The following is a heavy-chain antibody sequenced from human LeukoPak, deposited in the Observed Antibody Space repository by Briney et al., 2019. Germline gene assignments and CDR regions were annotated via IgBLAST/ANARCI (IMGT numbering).Heavy chain of an antibody. Sequence: GGSLRLSCAASGFTFSSYSMNWVRQAPGKGLEWVSYISSSSSTIYYADSVKGRFTISRDNAKNSLYLQMNSLRAEDTAVYYCARDYYGSGTPYGMDVWGQGTTVTVSS. V-gene: IGHV3-48*04. CDR3: ARDYYGSGTPYGMDV. J-gene: IGHJ6*02. CDR2: ISSSSSTI. D-gene: IGHD3-10*01. CDR1: GFTFSSYS.